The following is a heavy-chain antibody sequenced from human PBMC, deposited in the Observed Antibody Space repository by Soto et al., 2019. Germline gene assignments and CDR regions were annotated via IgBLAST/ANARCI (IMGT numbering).Heavy chain of an antibody. CDR3: TNLPQLWAAAY. J-gene: IGHJ4*02. CDR2: ISDRAGST. CDR1: GFTVSDYG. V-gene: IGHV3-23*01. Sequence: HPGGSLRLSCAVSGFTVSDYGVSWVRQAPGKGLEWVSTISDRAGSTHYADSVKGRFTISRDNSKNTLYLQMNSLRAEDTAVYFCTNLPQLWAAAYWGQGTQVTSPQ. D-gene: IGHD6-13*01.